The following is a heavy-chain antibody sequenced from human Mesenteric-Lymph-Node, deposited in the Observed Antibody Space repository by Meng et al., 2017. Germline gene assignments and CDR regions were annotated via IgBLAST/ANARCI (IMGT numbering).Heavy chain of an antibody. CDR3: ARSSSSHLRVDY. D-gene: IGHD6-6*01. Sequence: SETLSLTCTVSGGSISSYYWSWIRQPPGKGLEWIGYIYYSGSTNYNPSLKSRVTISVDTSKNQFSLKLSSVTAADTAVYYCARSSSSHLRVDYWGQGTLVTVSS. V-gene: IGHV4-59*01. J-gene: IGHJ4*02. CDR2: IYYSGST. CDR1: GGSISSYY.